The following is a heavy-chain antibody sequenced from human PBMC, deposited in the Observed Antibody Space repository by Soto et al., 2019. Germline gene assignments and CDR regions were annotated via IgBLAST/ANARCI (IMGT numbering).Heavy chain of an antibody. D-gene: IGHD1-1*01. J-gene: IGHJ4*02. V-gene: IGHV3-7*03. CDR3: ARGAGTDY. CDR2: IKQDGSEK. Sequence: EVQLVESGGGLGQPGGSLRLSCAASGFTCSSYWMSWVRQAPGKGLEWVANIKQDGSEKYYVDSVKGRFTISRDNAKNSLYLQMNSLRAEDTAVYYCARGAGTDYWGQGTLVTVSS. CDR1: GFTCSSYW.